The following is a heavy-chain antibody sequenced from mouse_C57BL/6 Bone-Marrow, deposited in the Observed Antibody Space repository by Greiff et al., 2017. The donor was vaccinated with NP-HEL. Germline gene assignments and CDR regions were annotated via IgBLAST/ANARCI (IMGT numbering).Heavy chain of an antibody. J-gene: IGHJ4*01. CDR2: ISSGGSYT. CDR1: GFTFSSYG. CDR3: ARPMVTTWEDYYAMDY. D-gene: IGHD2-2*01. V-gene: IGHV5-6*01. Sequence: EVQGVESGGDLVKPGGSLKLSCAASGFTFSSYGMSWVRQTPDKRLEWVATISSGGSYTYYLDSVKGRFTISRDNAKNTLYLQMSSLKSEDTAMYYCARPMVTTWEDYYAMDYWGQGTSVTVSS.